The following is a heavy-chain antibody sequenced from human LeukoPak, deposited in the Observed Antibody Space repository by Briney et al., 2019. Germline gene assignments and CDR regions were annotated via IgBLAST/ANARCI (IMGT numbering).Heavy chain of an antibody. CDR2: IYPGDSDI. D-gene: IGHD5-24*01. V-gene: IGHV5-51*01. CDR1: GYRFAKYW. J-gene: IGHJ4*02. Sequence: GESLRISCKGSGYRFAKYWIAWVRQMSGKGLEWMGIIYPGDSDIRYSPSFQGQVSISADKSISTAYLQWSSLKASDTAMYYCASFEGYNIAPFDYWGQGTLVTVSS. CDR3: ASFEGYNIAPFDY.